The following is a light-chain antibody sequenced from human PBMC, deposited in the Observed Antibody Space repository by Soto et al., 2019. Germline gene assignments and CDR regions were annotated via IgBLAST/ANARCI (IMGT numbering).Light chain of an antibody. CDR3: QQYNSYSQT. V-gene: IGKV1-5*01. J-gene: IGKJ1*01. CDR1: QSISSW. Sequence: DIQMTQSPSTLSASVGDRVTITCRARQSISSWLAGYQQKPGKAPKLLIYDASSLESGVTSRFSGSGSGTEFTLTISRLRPDDFATYYCQQYNSYSQTFGQGTKVEIK. CDR2: DAS.